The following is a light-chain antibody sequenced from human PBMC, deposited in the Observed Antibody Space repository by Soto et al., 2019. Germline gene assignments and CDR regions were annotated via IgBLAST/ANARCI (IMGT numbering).Light chain of an antibody. CDR2: GAS. Sequence: DIQMTQSPSVVSASVGDTATVTCRASQGITTFLAWFRQRPGRVPERLIYGASSLQSGVPSRFSGRGSGTEFTLTISSLQPEDFGIYYCLQHNSYPYTFGPGTKVGIK. CDR3: LQHNSYPYT. CDR1: QGITTF. V-gene: IGKV1-17*03. J-gene: IGKJ2*01.